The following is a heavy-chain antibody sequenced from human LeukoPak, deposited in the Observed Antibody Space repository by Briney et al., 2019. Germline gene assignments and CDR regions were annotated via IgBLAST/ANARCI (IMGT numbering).Heavy chain of an antibody. CDR1: GGSISSYSYH. CDR3: ARPSTKYSSSSGYFQH. J-gene: IGHJ1*01. D-gene: IGHD6-6*01. Sequence: PSETLSLTCTVSGGSISSYSYHWGWIRQPPGKGLEWIGSICYSGSMYYNPSLKSRVTISVDTSKNQFSLKLSSVTAADTAVYYCARPSTKYSSSSGYFQHWGQGTLVTVSS. V-gene: IGHV4-39*01. CDR2: ICYSGSM.